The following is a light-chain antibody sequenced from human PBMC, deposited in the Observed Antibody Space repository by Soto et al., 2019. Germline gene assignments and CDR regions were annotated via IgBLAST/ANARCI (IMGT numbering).Light chain of an antibody. CDR2: RAS. CDR1: QSISNW. J-gene: IGKJ1*01. CDR3: QQYNSYSPT. Sequence: DIQMTQSPSTLSASVGDRVTITCRASQSISNWLAWYQQKPGKAPKLLIYRASSLQTGVPSRFSGSGSGTEFTLTISSLQPDDFASYYCQQYNSYSPTFGQGTKVESK. V-gene: IGKV1-5*03.